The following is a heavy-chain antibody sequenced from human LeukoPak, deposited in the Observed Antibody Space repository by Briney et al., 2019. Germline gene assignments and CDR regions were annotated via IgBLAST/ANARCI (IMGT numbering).Heavy chain of an antibody. V-gene: IGHV4-38-2*02. CDR3: ARGRRDDYNWAY. D-gene: IGHD5-24*01. CDR1: GNSISSGYY. Sequence: SETLSLTCTVSGNSISSGYYWGWIRQPPGKGLVWIGSIYHSGSTYYNPSLKSRVTISVDTSKNQFSLKLSSVTAADTAVYYCARGRRDDYNWAYWGQGTLVTVSS. J-gene: IGHJ4*02. CDR2: IYHSGST.